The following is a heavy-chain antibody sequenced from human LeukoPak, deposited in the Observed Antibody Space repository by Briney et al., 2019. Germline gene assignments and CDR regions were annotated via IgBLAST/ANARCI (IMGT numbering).Heavy chain of an antibody. Sequence: SETLSLTCSVSGGSLSGYYWSWIRQPPGKGLEWIGYIYYSGSTYYNPSLKSRVTISVDTFKNQFSLKLTSVTAADTAVYYCARDNVLTGYSHDFDIWGQGTMVTVSS. J-gene: IGHJ3*02. V-gene: IGHV4-59*01. CDR1: GGSLSGYY. D-gene: IGHD3-9*01. CDR3: ARDNVLTGYSHDFDI. CDR2: IYYSGST.